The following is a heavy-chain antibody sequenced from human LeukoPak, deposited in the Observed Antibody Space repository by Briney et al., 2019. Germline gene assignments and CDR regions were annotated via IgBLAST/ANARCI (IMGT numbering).Heavy chain of an antibody. CDR2: IIPIFGTA. Sequence: ASVKVSCKASGGTFSSYAVSWVRQAPGQGLEWMGGIIPIFGTANYAQKFQGRVTITADKSTSTAYMELSSLRSEDTAVYYCARFTIAAAGTIDWFDPWGQGTLVTVSS. V-gene: IGHV1-69*06. CDR3: ARFTIAAAGTIDWFDP. D-gene: IGHD6-13*01. CDR1: GGTFSSYA. J-gene: IGHJ5*02.